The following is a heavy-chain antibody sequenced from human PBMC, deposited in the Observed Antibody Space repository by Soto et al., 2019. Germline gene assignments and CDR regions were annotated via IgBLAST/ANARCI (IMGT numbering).Heavy chain of an antibody. CDR2: IIPIFGTA. D-gene: IGHD1-26*01. CDR1: GGTFSSYA. J-gene: IGHJ4*02. V-gene: IGHV1-69*12. CDR3: ARGGYSGSSHKAGPFDY. Sequence: QVQLVQSGAEVKKPGSSVKVSCKASGGTFSSYAISWVRQAPGQGLEWMGGIIPIFGTANYAQKFQGRVTITAXXSXSXXYMELSSLRSEDTAVYYCARGGYSGSSHKAGPFDYWGQGTLVTVSS.